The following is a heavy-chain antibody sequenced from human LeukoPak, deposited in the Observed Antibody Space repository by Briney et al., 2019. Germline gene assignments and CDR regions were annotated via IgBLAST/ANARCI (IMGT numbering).Heavy chain of an antibody. CDR3: AIGSNHYYYYGMDG. CDR1: GGSISSYY. D-gene: IGHD1-14*01. Sequence: KPSETLSLTCTVSGGSISSYYWSWIRQPPGRGLKWIGYIYYSGSTNYNPSLKSRVTISVDTSKNQFSLKLSSVTAADTAVYYCAIGSNHYYYYGMDGWGQGTTVTASS. CDR2: IYYSGST. V-gene: IGHV4-59*01. J-gene: IGHJ6*02.